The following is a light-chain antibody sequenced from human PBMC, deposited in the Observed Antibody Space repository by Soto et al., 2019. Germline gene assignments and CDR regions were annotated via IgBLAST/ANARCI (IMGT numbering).Light chain of an antibody. J-gene: IGKJ1*01. CDR3: QEYDNWPLWT. CDR1: QSVRSN. Sequence: ETVMTQSPATQSPSPGQRDTLCCXXSQSVRSNLAWYQQKPGQAPRLLIYGASTRATGVPARFSGSGSGTEFTLTINSLQSEDFALYYCQEYDNWPLWTFGQGTKVDIK. V-gene: IGKV3-15*01. CDR2: GAS.